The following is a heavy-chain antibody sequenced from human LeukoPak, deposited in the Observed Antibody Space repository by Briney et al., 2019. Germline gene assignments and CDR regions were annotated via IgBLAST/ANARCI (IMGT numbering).Heavy chain of an antibody. J-gene: IGHJ6*02. D-gene: IGHD1-26*01. V-gene: IGHV3-30*18. CDR2: ISYDGSNK. CDR3: AKDLKVGATRGYYYYGMDV. Sequence: GGSLRLSCAASGFTFSSYGMHWVRQAPGKGLEWVAVISYDGSNKYYADSVKGRFTISRDNSKNTLYLQMNSLRAEDTAVYYCAKDLKVGATRGYYYYGMDVWGQGTTVTVSS. CDR1: GFTFSSYG.